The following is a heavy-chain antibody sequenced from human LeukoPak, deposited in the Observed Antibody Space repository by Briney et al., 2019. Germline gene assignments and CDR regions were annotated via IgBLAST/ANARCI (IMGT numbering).Heavy chain of an antibody. V-gene: IGHV3-11*01. Sequence: GSLRLSCAASGFTFSDYYMSWIRQAPGKGLEWVSYISSSGSTIYYADSVKGRFTISRDNAKNSLYLEMNSLRAEDTAVYYCARVGYDFWSGYYYYYMDVWGKGTTVTVPS. CDR1: GFTFSDYY. J-gene: IGHJ6*03. CDR3: ARVGYDFWSGYYYYYMDV. CDR2: ISSSGSTI. D-gene: IGHD3-3*01.